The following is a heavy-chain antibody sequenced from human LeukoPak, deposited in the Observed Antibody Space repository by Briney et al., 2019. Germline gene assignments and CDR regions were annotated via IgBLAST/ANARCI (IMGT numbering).Heavy chain of an antibody. Sequence: GGSLRLSCAASGLTFSNAWMSWVRQAPGKGLEWVSTISWNSASVGYVDSVKGRFTISRDNAKKTLYLQMNSLRPEDTALYYCAKDYGYSSSWYDYWGQGTLVTVSS. CDR2: ISWNSASV. CDR1: GLTFSNAW. J-gene: IGHJ4*02. V-gene: IGHV3-9*01. CDR3: AKDYGYSSSWYDY. D-gene: IGHD6-13*01.